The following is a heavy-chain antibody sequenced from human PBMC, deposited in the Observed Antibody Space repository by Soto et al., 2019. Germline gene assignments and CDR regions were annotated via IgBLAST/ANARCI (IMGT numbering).Heavy chain of an antibody. J-gene: IGHJ6*02. Sequence: SETLSLTCAVSGGSISSSNWWSWVRQPPGKGLEWIGEIYHSGSTNYNPPLKSRVTISVDKSKNQFSLKLSSVTAADTAVYYWAGVRGREYYDFWSGYPGNYYYYGMDVWGQGTTVTVSS. D-gene: IGHD3-3*01. CDR2: IYHSGST. CDR3: AGVRGREYYDFWSGYPGNYYYYGMDV. CDR1: GGSISSSNW. V-gene: IGHV4-4*02.